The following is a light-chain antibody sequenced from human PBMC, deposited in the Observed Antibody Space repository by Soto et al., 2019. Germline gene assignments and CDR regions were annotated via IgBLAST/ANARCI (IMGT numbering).Light chain of an antibody. CDR1: QDINKW. J-gene: IGKJ4*01. Sequence: DIQMTQSPSSVSASVGDRFAITCRASQDINKWLAWYQQKPGLAPNLVIYTASRLHGGGPSRFSGSASGTDFTLTISSLQPEDVATYYCQQGKSFPLTFGGGTKVDIK. V-gene: IGKV1-12*01. CDR2: TAS. CDR3: QQGKSFPLT.